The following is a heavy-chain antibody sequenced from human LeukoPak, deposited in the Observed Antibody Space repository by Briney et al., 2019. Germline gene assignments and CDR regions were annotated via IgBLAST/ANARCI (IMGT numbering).Heavy chain of an antibody. J-gene: IGHJ4*02. V-gene: IGHV1-2*02. Sequence: ASVKVSCKASGYTFTDYYMHWVRQPPGQGLEWPGWVNPESGGTKYAQRFQGRVTMTRDTSVTTVYIEVSRLTSDDTAVYYCARKYDFWSGSYTLDFDSWGQGTLVTVSS. D-gene: IGHD3-3*01. CDR1: GYTFTDYY. CDR3: ARKYDFWSGSYTLDFDS. CDR2: VNPESGGT.